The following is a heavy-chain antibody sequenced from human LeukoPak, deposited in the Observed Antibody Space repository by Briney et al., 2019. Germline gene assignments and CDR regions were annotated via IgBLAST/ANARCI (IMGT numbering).Heavy chain of an antibody. CDR1: GFTFSSYW. J-gene: IGHJ4*02. D-gene: IGHD6-25*01. Sequence: PGGSLRLSCAASGFTFSSYWMHWVRQAPGKGLVWVSRINTDGSTTNYADPVKGRFTISRDNAESTLYLQMNSLRAEDTAVYYCARGSPAAVWGQGALVTVSS. CDR2: INTDGSTT. V-gene: IGHV3-74*01. CDR3: ARGSPAAV.